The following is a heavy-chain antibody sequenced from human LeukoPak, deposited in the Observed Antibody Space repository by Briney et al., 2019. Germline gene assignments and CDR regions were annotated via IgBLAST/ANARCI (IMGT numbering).Heavy chain of an antibody. CDR3: ARGTNWSPLDFDY. Sequence: GGSLRLSCAASGFTFSSYAMHWVRQAPGKGLEWVAVISYDGSNKYYADSVKGRFTISRDNAKNSLYLQMNSLRAEDTAVYFCARGTNWSPLDFDYWGQGTLVTVSS. V-gene: IGHV3-30-3*01. J-gene: IGHJ4*02. CDR1: GFTFSSYA. CDR2: ISYDGSNK. D-gene: IGHD1-20*01.